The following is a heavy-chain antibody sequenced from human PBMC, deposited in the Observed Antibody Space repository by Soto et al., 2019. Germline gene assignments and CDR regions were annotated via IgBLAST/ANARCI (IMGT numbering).Heavy chain of an antibody. CDR1: GGTFSSYA. V-gene: IGHV1-69*06. CDR3: AREEGEIGREEEQVAKGGYYYYGMDV. D-gene: IGHD6-13*01. CDR2: IIPIFGTA. Sequence: VQLVQSGAEVKKPGSSVKVSCKASGGTFSSYAISWVRQAPGQGLEWMGGIIPIFGTATYAQKFQGRVTITADKSTSTDYMVRGSLRSEDTAVYYCAREEGEIGREEEQVAKGGYYYYGMDVWGQGTTVTVSS. J-gene: IGHJ6*02.